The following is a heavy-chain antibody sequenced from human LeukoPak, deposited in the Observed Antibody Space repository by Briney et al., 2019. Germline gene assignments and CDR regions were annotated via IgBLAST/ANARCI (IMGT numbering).Heavy chain of an antibody. J-gene: IGHJ5*02. Sequence: SVKVSCKASGSTFSSYAISWVRQAPGQGLEWMGGIIPIFGTANYAQKFQGRVTITADESTSTAYMELSSLRSEDTAVYYCAKRCWVRITGTSFDPWGQGTLVTVSS. D-gene: IGHD1-20*01. V-gene: IGHV1-69*13. CDR3: AKRCWVRITGTSFDP. CDR1: GSTFSSYA. CDR2: IIPIFGTA.